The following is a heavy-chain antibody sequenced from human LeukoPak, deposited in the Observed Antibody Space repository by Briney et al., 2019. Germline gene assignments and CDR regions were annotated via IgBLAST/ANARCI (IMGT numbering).Heavy chain of an antibody. J-gene: IGHJ5*02. D-gene: IGHD3-3*01. Sequence: SETLSLTCTVSGGSISSSSYYWGWIRQPPGKGLEWIGSIYYSGSPYYNPSLKSRVTISVDTSKNQFSLKLSSVTAADTAVYYCAREAVTIFGLVRTQTPKGPHRFDPWGQGTLVTVSS. CDR3: AREAVTIFGLVRTQTPKGPHRFDP. CDR2: IYYSGSP. CDR1: GGSISSSSYY. V-gene: IGHV4-39*07.